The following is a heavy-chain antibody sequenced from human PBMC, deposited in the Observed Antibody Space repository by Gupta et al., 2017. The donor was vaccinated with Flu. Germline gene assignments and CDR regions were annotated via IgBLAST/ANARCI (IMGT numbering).Heavy chain of an antibody. D-gene: IGHD4-4*01. V-gene: IGHV4-59*01. CDR3: AGSGNYNYYDY. CDR1: GGPIDSYY. CDR2: IYHSGST. Sequence: GGPIDSYYWTWCRQPPGKRLEWIGYIYHSGSTNYNPSLKSRIIMSVDRSKNQFSLRLSSVTAADTAVYYCAGSGNYNYYDYWGRGTLVTVSS. J-gene: IGHJ4*02.